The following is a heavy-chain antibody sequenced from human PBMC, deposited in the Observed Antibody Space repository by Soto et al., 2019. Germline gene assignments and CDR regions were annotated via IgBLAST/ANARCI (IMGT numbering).Heavy chain of an antibody. CDR3: ARDGTYDFWSGYFVRGERIGGAFDI. D-gene: IGHD3-3*01. CDR2: IWYDGSNK. CDR1: GFTFSSYG. J-gene: IGHJ3*02. V-gene: IGHV3-33*01. Sequence: GGSLRLSCAASGFTFSSYGMHWVRQAPGKGLEWVAVIWYDGSNKYYADSVKGRFTISRDNSKNTLYLQMNSLRAEDTAVYYCARDGTYDFWSGYFVRGERIGGAFDIWGQGTMVTVSS.